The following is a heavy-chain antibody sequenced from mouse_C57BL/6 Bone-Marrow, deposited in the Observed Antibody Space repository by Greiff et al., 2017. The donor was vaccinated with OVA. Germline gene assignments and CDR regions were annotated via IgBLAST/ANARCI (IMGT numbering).Heavy chain of an antibody. CDR1: GYTFTDYN. CDR2: INPNTGGT. D-gene: IGHD2-4*01. V-gene: IGHV1-22*01. Sequence: VQLQESGPELVKPGASVKMSCKASGYTFTDYNMHWVKQRHGKSLEWIVYINPNTGGTSYNQKLKGKATLTVNKSSSTAYMELRSLTSEDSAVYYCARVYYDSWFAYWGQGTLVTVSA. J-gene: IGHJ3*01. CDR3: ARVYYDSWFAY.